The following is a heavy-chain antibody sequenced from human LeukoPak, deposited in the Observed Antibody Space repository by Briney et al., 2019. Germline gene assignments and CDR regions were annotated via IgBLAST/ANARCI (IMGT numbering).Heavy chain of an antibody. D-gene: IGHD3-9*01. CDR3: AAYDILTGYNDALDI. Sequence: PSETLSLTCTVSGGSISGYFWSWIRQPPGKGLEWIGDIQYSGSTNYNLFLKSRVTISLDTANNRFSLKVTSVTAADTAVYYCAAYDILTGYNDALDIWGQGTMVTVSS. CDR1: GGSISGYF. CDR2: IQYSGST. J-gene: IGHJ3*02. V-gene: IGHV4-59*01.